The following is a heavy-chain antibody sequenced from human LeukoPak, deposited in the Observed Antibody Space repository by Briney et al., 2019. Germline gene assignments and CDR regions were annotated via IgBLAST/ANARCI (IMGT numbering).Heavy chain of an antibody. CDR3: ARDRTMVRGVIIWSNWFDP. Sequence: TSETLSLTCAVYGGSFSGYYWSWIRQPAGEGLEWIGRIYTSGSTNYNPSLKSRVTMSVDTSKNQFSLKLSSVTAADTAVYYCARDRTMVRGVIIWSNWFDPWGQGTLVTVSS. J-gene: IGHJ5*02. CDR1: GGSFSGYY. V-gene: IGHV4-4*07. D-gene: IGHD3-10*01. CDR2: IYTSGST.